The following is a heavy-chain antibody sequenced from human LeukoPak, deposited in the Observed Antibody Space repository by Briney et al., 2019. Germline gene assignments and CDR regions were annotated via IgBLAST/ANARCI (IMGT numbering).Heavy chain of an antibody. V-gene: IGHV1-2*02. CDR1: GYTFTDYY. D-gene: IGHD3-22*01. Sequence: ASVKVSCKASGYTFTDYYIHWVRQAPGQDLEWMGWINPNTGVTQYAQKFQGRVTMTMDTSISTAYMDLSSLTSDDTAVYYCARGLTMIIVVTPDDAFDVGGQGTMLTVSS. CDR2: INPNTGVT. J-gene: IGHJ3*01. CDR3: ARGLTMIIVVTPDDAFDV.